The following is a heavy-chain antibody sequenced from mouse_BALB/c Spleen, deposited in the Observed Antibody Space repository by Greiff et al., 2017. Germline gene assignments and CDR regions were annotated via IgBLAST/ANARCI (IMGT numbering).Heavy chain of an antibody. CDR3: ARWGAEAWFAY. CDR1: GFTFSSFG. Sequence: VQLKESGGGLVQPGGSRKLSCAASGFTFSSFGMHWVRQAPEKGLEWVAYISSGSSTIYYADTVKGRFTISRDNPKNTLFLQMTSLRSEDTAMYYCARWGAEAWFAYWGQGTLVTVSA. CDR2: ISSGSSTI. J-gene: IGHJ3*01. V-gene: IGHV5-17*02.